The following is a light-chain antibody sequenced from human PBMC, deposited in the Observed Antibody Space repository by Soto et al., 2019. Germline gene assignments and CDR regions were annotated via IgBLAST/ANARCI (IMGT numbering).Light chain of an antibody. CDR3: CSYAGSSTPFV. V-gene: IGLV2-23*02. CDR2: EVN. Sequence: LTQPASVSGSPGQSITISCTGTSGDIGSYNLVSWYQHHPGKAPQLMIYEVNKRPSGVSDRFSGSTSGNTASLTISGLQSEDETDYYCCSYAGSSTPFVFGTGTKVTVL. J-gene: IGLJ1*01. CDR1: SGDIGSYNL.